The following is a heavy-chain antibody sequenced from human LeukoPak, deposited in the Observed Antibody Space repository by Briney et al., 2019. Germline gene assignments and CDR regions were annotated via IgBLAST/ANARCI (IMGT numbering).Heavy chain of an antibody. CDR3: ASAEPINSSGPPYFDY. CDR1: GGSFSGYY. CDR2: INHSGST. V-gene: IGHV4-34*01. D-gene: IGHD6-19*01. Sequence: SETLSLTCAVYGGSFSGYYWSWIRQPLGKGLEWIGEINHSGSTNYNPSLKSRVTISVDTSKNQFSLKLSSVTAADTAVYYCASAEPINSSGPPYFDYWGQGTLVTVSS. J-gene: IGHJ4*02.